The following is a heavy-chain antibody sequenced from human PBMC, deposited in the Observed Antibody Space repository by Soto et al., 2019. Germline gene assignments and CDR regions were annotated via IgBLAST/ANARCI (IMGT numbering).Heavy chain of an antibody. D-gene: IGHD6-19*01. CDR1: GDSVSSTSTA. CDR2: TYYRSKWYS. Sequence: SQTLSLTCAISGDSVSSTSTAWSWIRQSPSRGLEWLGRTYYRSKWYSDYAVSVKSRITINPATSKNQFSLQLKSVTPEDTAVYYCARGSYYSGWVWGQGTLVTVSS. V-gene: IGHV6-1*01. J-gene: IGHJ4*02. CDR3: ARGSYYSGWV.